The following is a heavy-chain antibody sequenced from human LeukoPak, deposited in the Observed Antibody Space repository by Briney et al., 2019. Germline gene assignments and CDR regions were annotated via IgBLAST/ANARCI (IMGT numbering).Heavy chain of an antibody. CDR3: ARVSSGWYYYYGMDV. CDR1: GYTFTGYY. J-gene: IGHJ6*02. V-gene: IGHV1-2*02. CDR2: INPNSGGT. D-gene: IGHD6-19*01. Sequence: ASVKGSCKASGYTFTGYYMHWVRQAPGQGLEWMGWINPNSGGTNYAQKFQGRVTMTRDTSISTAYMELSRLRSDDTAVYYCARVSSGWYYYYGMDVWGQGTTVTVSS.